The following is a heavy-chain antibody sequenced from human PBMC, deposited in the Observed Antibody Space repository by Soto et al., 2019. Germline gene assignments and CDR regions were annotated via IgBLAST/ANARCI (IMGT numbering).Heavy chain of an antibody. V-gene: IGHV3-13*04. J-gene: IGHJ4*02. CDR2: IGTAGDT. CDR3: ARLYYYGSGSYFDY. Sequence: EVQLVESGGGLVQPGGSLRLSCAASGFTFSSYDMHWVRQATGKGLEWVSAIGTAGDTYYPGSVKGRFTISRENAKNSLYLQMNSLRAGDTAVYYCARLYYYGSGSYFDYWGRGTLVTVSS. CDR1: GFTFSSYD. D-gene: IGHD3-10*01.